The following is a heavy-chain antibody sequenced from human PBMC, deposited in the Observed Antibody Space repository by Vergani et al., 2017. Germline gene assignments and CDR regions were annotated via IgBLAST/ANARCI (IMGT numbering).Heavy chain of an antibody. D-gene: IGHD2-8*01. Sequence: QVQLVQSGAEVKKPGSSVKVSCKASGGTFSSYAISWVRQAPGQGLEWMGGIIPIFGTANYAQKFQGRVTITADESTSTAYMELSSLRSEDTAVYYCARQSRDVFCTNGVCPLGYWGQGALVTVSS. V-gene: IGHV1-69*12. CDR2: IIPIFGTA. J-gene: IGHJ4*02. CDR1: GGTFSSYA. CDR3: ARQSRDVFCTNGVCPLGY.